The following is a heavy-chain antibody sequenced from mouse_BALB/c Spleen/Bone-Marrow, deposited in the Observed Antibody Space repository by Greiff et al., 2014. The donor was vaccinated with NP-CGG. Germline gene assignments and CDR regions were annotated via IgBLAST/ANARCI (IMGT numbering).Heavy chain of an antibody. CDR2: ISDGGSYT. J-gene: IGHJ4*01. CDR3: ARGRGVQGYAMDY. Sequence: EVKLMESGGGLVKPGGSLKLSCAASGFTFSDYYMYWVRQTPEKRLEWVATISDGGSYTYYPDSVEGRFTISRDIAKNNLYLQMSSLKSEDTAMYYCARGRGVQGYAMDYWGQGTSVTVSS. D-gene: IGHD2-14*01. V-gene: IGHV5-4*02. CDR1: GFTFSDYY.